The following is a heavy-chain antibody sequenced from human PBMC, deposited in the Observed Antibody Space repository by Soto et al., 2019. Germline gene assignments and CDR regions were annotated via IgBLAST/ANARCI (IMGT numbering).Heavy chain of an antibody. Sequence: QITLKESGPTLVKPTQTLTLTCTFSGFSLSADGVGVGWIRQPPGKALEWLALIYWDDDKRYRPSLKSRLTIPKATSKTQVVLTRTSMDPVDTATYYCAHAYGGTSWPNDAFDVWGQGTVVTVSS. CDR3: AHAYGGTSWPNDAFDV. CDR2: IYWDDDK. V-gene: IGHV2-5*02. D-gene: IGHD2-2*01. J-gene: IGHJ3*01. CDR1: GFSLSADGVG.